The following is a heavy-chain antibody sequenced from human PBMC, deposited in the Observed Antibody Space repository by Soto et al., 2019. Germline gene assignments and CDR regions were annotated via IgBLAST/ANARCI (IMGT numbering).Heavy chain of an antibody. J-gene: IGHJ3*02. CDR2: IKSKTDGGTT. CDR3: TTDTYYYDSSDPDAFDI. Sequence: GGSLRLSCAASGFTFSNAWMSWVRQAPGKGLEWVGRIKSKTDGGTTDYAAPVKGRFTISRDDSKNTLYLQMNSLKTEDTAVYYCTTDTYYYDSSDPDAFDIWGQGTMVTVSS. D-gene: IGHD3-22*01. CDR1: GFTFSNAW. V-gene: IGHV3-15*01.